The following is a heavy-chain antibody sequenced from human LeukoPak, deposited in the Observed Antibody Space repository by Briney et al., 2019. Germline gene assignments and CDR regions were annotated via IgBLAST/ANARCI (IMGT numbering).Heavy chain of an antibody. J-gene: IGHJ4*02. Sequence: PGGSLRLSCAASGFTFSSYGMHWVRQAPGKGLEWVAVISYDGSNKYYADSVKGRFTISRDNSKNTLYPQMNSLRAEDTAVYYCAKDGITMVRDFDYWGQGTLVTVSS. CDR3: AKDGITMVRDFDY. CDR2: ISYDGSNK. CDR1: GFTFSSYG. V-gene: IGHV3-30*18. D-gene: IGHD3-10*01.